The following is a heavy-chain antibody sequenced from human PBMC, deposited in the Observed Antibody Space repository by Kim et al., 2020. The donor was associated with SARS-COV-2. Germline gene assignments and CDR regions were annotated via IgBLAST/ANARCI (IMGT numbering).Heavy chain of an antibody. J-gene: IGHJ4*02. CDR2: IWYDGSNK. D-gene: IGHD3-22*01. CDR1: GFTFSSYG. Sequence: GGSLRLSCAASGFTFSSYGMHWVRQAPGKGLEWVAVIWYDGSNKYYADSVKGRFTISRDNSKNTLYLQMNSLRAEDTAVYYCARPRGSSGYYYVYWGQGNLVTVSS. CDR3: ARPRGSSGYYYVY. V-gene: IGHV3-33*01.